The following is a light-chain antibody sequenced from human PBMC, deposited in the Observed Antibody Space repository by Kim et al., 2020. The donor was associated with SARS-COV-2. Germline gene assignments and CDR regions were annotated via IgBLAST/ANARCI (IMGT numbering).Light chain of an antibody. CDR1: KLGDKY. J-gene: IGLJ2*01. V-gene: IGLV3-1*01. CDR3: QAWDSSTEVV. Sequence: SYELTQPPSVSVSPAQTASITCSGDKLGDKYICWYQQKPGQSPVLVIYQDDKRPSGIPERFSGSNSGNTATLTISGTQAMDEADYYCQAWDSSTEVVFGGGTQLTVL. CDR2: QDD.